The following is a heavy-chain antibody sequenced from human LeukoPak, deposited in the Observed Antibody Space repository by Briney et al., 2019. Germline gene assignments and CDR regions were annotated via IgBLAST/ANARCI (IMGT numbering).Heavy chain of an antibody. J-gene: IGHJ5*02. Sequence: SGGSLRVSCAASGFSFTRHWMSWVRQAPGKGLEWVANIKEDGSEKYYVDSVKGRFTISRDNAKNSVYLQMNSLRAEDTAVYYCARDRPHYGNTHLFDPWGQGTLVTVSS. D-gene: IGHD3-10*01. V-gene: IGHV3-7*01. CDR3: ARDRPHYGNTHLFDP. CDR1: GFSFTRHW. CDR2: IKEDGSEK.